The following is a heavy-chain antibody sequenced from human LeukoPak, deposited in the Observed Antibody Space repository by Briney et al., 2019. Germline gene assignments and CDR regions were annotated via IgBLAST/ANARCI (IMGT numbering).Heavy chain of an antibody. Sequence: PRGSLRLSCAASGFTFSSYGMNWVRQAPGKGLEWVSSISSSSSYIYYADSVKGRFTISRDNAKNSLYLQMNSLRAEDTAVYYCAREPYLGELSLFFDYWGQGTLVTVSS. CDR2: ISSSSSYI. V-gene: IGHV3-21*01. CDR1: GFTFSSYG. CDR3: AREPYLGELSLFFDY. D-gene: IGHD3-16*02. J-gene: IGHJ4*02.